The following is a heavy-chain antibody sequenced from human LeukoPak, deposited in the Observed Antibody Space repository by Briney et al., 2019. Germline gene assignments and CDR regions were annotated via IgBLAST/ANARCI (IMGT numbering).Heavy chain of an antibody. V-gene: IGHV7-4-1*02. CDR3: ARVVGCGGDCYSGISDY. CDR2: INTNTGNP. D-gene: IGHD2-21*02. CDR1: GYTFTTYG. Sequence: ASVKDSCKASGYTFTTYGITWVRQAPGQGLEWMGWINTNTGNPTYAQGFTGRFVFSLDTSVSTAYLQISSLKAEDTAVYYCARVVGCGGDCYSGISDYWGQGTLVTVSS. J-gene: IGHJ4*02.